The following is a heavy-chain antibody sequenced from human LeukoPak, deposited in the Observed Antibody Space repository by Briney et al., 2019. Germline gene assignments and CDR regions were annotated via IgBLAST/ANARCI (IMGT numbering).Heavy chain of an antibody. CDR1: GFTFSSAG. D-gene: IGHD5-18*01. CDR3: ARDRAMVVGSSWYYGY. Sequence: HTGGSLRLSCAASGFTFSSAGMHWVRQAPGKGLEWVSLIWYDGSNKYYADSVKGRFTISRDNSKNTLNLQMNSLRAEGTALYYCARDRAMVVGSSWYYGYWGQGTLVTVSS. J-gene: IGHJ4*02. CDR2: IWYDGSNK. V-gene: IGHV3-33*08.